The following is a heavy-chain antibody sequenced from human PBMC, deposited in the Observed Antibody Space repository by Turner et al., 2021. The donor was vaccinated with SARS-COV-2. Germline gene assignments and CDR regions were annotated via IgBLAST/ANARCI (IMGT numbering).Heavy chain of an antibody. J-gene: IGHJ5*02. V-gene: IGHV1-8*01. CDR3: ARAAQLTIWFDP. Sequence: QVQLVQSWAQVKQPGASVQVSFKASGYTFTSYDINWVRQATGQGGGWMEWMNPNSGNTGYAQKFQGRVTMTRNTSISTAYMEVSSLGSEDTAGYYCARAAQLTIWFDPWGQGTLVTVSS. D-gene: IGHD3-3*01. CDR1: GYTFTSYD. CDR2: MNPNSGNT.